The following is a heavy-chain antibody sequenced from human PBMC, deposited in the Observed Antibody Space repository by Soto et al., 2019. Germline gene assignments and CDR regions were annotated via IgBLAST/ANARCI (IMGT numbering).Heavy chain of an antibody. CDR1: GYTFTSYD. D-gene: IGHD6-19*01. CDR2: MNPNSGNT. Sequence: VASVKVSCKASGYTFTSYDINWVRQATGQGLEWMGWMNPNSGNTGYAQKFQGRVTMTRNTSISTAYMELSSLTSDDTAVYYCARGKMDIEVAGLWGQGTLVTVSS. V-gene: IGHV1-8*01. J-gene: IGHJ4*02. CDR3: ARGKMDIEVAGL.